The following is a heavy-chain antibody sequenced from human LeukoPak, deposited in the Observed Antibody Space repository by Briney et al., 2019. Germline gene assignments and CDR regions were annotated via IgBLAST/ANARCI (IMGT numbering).Heavy chain of an antibody. Sequence: SETLSLTCTVSGGSISSGGYYWSWIRQHPGKGLEWIGYIYYSGSTYYNPSLKSRVTISVDTSKNQFSLKLSSVTAADTAVYYCASEGVSHHAFDIWGQGTMATVSS. CDR1: GGSISSGGYY. CDR2: IYYSGST. V-gene: IGHV4-31*03. J-gene: IGHJ3*02. CDR3: ASEGVSHHAFDI.